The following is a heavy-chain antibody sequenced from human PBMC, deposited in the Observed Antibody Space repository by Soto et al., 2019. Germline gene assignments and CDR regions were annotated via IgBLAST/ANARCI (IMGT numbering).Heavy chain of an antibody. CDR1: GFTFSTYW. CDR3: ARVWFLDY. CDR2: INEDGSER. D-gene: IGHD2-21*01. V-gene: IGHV3-7*05. J-gene: IGHJ4*02. Sequence: EVQLVESGGGLVQPGGSLRLSCAASGFTFSTYWMSWVRQTPGKGLEWVANINEDGSERYYVDSVKGRFTISRDNAKNSLYLQMNSLRGEDTAVYYCARVWFLDYCGQRTLVTVSS.